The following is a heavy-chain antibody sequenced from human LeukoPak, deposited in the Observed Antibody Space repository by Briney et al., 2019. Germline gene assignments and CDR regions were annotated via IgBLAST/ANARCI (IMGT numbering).Heavy chain of an antibody. CDR2: INWNGDRI. V-gene: IGHV3-20*04. D-gene: IGHD3-3*01. J-gene: IGHJ3*02. Sequence: GGSLRLSCAASGFTFDDYGMNWVRQAPGKGLKWVSGINWNGDRIGYADSVKGRFTISRDNAKNSLYLQMNSLRAEDTALYYCARSRITIFGVITRGAFDIWGQGTMVTVSS. CDR1: GFTFDDYG. CDR3: ARSRITIFGVITRGAFDI.